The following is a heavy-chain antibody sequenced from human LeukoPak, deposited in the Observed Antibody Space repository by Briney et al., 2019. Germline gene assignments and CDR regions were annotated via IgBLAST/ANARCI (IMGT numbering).Heavy chain of an antibody. Sequence: GGSLRLSCAASGFTFSSYSMNWVRQAPGKGLEWVSSISSSSSYIYYADSVKGRFTISRDNAKNSLYLQMNSLRAEDTAVYYCAREVMSPPIGFQHWGQGTLVTVSS. CDR2: ISSSSSYI. J-gene: IGHJ1*01. V-gene: IGHV3-21*01. CDR3: AREVMSPPIGFQH. CDR1: GFTFSSYS.